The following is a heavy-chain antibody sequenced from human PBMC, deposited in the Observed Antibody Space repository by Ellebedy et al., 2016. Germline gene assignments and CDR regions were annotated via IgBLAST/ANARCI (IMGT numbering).Heavy chain of an antibody. CDR2: ISVYNGNT. V-gene: IGHV1-18*01. CDR3: ARDTLAARPGWFDP. D-gene: IGHD6-6*01. Sequence: ASVKVSXXASGGTFSSYAISWVRQAPGQGLEWMGWISVYNGNTIYAEILQGRVTMTTDTSTSTAYMELRSLRSDDTAVYYCARDTLAARPGWFDPWGQGTLVTVSS. J-gene: IGHJ5*02. CDR1: GGTFSSYA.